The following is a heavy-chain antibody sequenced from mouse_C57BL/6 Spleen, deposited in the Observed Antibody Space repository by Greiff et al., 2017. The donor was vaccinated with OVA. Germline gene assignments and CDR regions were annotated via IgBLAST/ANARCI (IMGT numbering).Heavy chain of an antibody. CDR2: IDPSDSET. J-gene: IGHJ2*01. CDR1: GYTFTSYW. CDR3: AITTVVAPRYYFDY. V-gene: IGHV1-52*01. Sequence: VQLQQPGAELVRPGSSVKLSCKASGYTFTSYWMHWVKQRPIQGLEWIGNIDPSDSETHYNQKFKDKATLTVDKSSSTAYMQLSSLTSEDSAVYYCAITTVVAPRYYFDYWGQGTTLTVSS. D-gene: IGHD1-1*01.